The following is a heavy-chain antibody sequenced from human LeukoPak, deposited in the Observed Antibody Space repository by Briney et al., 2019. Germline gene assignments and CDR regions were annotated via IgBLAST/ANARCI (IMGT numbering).Heavy chain of an antibody. CDR1: GFTFSSYS. D-gene: IGHD6-13*01. CDR3: ARPYSSSWYFDY. Sequence: GGSLRLSCAASGFTFSSYSMNWVRQAPGKGLEWVSSISSSSSYIYYADSVKGRLTISRDNAKNSLYLQMNSLRAEDTAVYYCARPYSSSWYFDYWGQGTLVTVSS. CDR2: ISSSSSYI. V-gene: IGHV3-21*01. J-gene: IGHJ4*02.